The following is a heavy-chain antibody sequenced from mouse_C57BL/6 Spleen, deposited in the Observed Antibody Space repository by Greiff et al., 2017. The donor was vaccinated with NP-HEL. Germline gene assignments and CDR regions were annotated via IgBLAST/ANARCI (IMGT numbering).Heavy chain of an antibody. Sequence: VKLVESGAELAKPGASVKLSCKASGYTFTTYWMHWVKQRPGQGLEWIGYINPSSGYTEYYQKFKDKATLTADKSSSTAYMQLSSLTYEDSAVYYCARDYYDYGWYFDVWGTGTTVTVSS. CDR1: GYTFTTYW. D-gene: IGHD2-4*01. V-gene: IGHV1-7*01. CDR3: ARDYYDYGWYFDV. J-gene: IGHJ1*03. CDR2: INPSSGYT.